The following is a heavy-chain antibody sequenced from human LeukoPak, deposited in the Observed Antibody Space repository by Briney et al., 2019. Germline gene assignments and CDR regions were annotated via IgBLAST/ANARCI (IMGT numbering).Heavy chain of an antibody. D-gene: IGHD3-10*01. V-gene: IGHV3-30*04. CDR2: ISYDGSNE. J-gene: IGHJ4*02. CDR1: GFTFSSYV. Sequence: PGRSLRLSCAASGFTFSSYVMHWVRQAPGKGLEWVAIISYDGSNEYYADSVKGRFTISRDNSKNTLYLHMNSLRAEDTAVYYCAKPPRGSGADYWGQGTLVTVSS. CDR3: AKPPRGSGADY.